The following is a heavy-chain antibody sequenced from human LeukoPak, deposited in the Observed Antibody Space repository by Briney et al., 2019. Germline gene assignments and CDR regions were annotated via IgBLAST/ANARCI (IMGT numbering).Heavy chain of an antibody. CDR3: VRRAAVRGMDF. CDR1: GFIFDTHT. Sequence: GGSLRLSCTGSGFIFDTHTLTWVRQAPGKGLEWVASISGSGDSTNYGDSVKGRFTISRDNFKRTVHLEMSDLRADDTAMYYCVRRAAVRGMDFWGLGTTVMVSS. CDR2: ISGSGDST. V-gene: IGHV3-23*01. J-gene: IGHJ6*02. D-gene: IGHD1-14*01.